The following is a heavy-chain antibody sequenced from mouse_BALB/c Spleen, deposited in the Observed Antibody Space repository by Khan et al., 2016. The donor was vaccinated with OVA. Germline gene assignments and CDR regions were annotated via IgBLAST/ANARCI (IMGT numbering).Heavy chain of an antibody. J-gene: IGHJ2*01. D-gene: IGHD1-1*01. Sequence: EVQLQESGPDLVRLSQSLSLTCTVTGYSITSGHSWHWIRQFPGNKLEWMGYIHYRGSINYNPSLKSRISITRDTSKNQFFLQLNSVTTEDTATXYGARFYYDNSYYFDYWGQGTTLTVSS. CDR2: IHYRGSI. CDR1: GYSITSGHS. V-gene: IGHV3-1*02. CDR3: ARFYYDNSYYFDY.